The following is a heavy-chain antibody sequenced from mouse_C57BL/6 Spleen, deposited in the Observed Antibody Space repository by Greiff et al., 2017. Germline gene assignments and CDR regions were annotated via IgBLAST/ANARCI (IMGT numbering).Heavy chain of an antibody. D-gene: IGHD1-1*01. CDR3: TRVRGSSTYYYAMDY. Sequence: QVQLQQSGAELVRPGASVTLSCKASGYTFTDYEMHWVKQTPVHGLEWIGAIDPETGGTAYNQKFKGKAILTADKSSSTAYMELRSLTSEDSAVYYCTRVRGSSTYYYAMDYWGQGTSVTVSS. J-gene: IGHJ4*01. CDR2: IDPETGGT. CDR1: GYTFTDYE. V-gene: IGHV1-15*01.